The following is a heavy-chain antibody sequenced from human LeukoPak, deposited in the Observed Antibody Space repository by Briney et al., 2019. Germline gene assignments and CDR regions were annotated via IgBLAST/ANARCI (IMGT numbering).Heavy chain of an antibody. D-gene: IGHD4-17*01. J-gene: IGHJ4*02. CDR2: IYNGGTT. CDR3: ARRGYGDYAPFDY. CDR1: GFTVSTNS. Sequence: PGGSLRLSCTASGFTVSTNSMTWVRQAPGKGLEWLSLIYNGGTTYYADSVKGRFSISRDNSKNILYLQMNSLRVEDTAVYYCARRGYGDYAPFDYWGQGALVTVSS. V-gene: IGHV3-66*04.